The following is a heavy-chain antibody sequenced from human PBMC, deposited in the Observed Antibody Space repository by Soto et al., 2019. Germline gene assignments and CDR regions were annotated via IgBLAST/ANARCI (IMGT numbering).Heavy chain of an antibody. CDR2: VYYTGST. Sequence: SETLSLTCSVSGGSISGSYWSWIRQSPGKGLEWLGYVYYTGSTNYSPSPRSRVSISVDTSKNEFSLRLSSVTAADTAVYFCARSVAVPGAHIDHWGQGTQVTVSS. D-gene: IGHD6-19*01. CDR1: GGSISGSY. V-gene: IGHV4-59*01. J-gene: IGHJ4*02. CDR3: ARSVAVPGAHIDH.